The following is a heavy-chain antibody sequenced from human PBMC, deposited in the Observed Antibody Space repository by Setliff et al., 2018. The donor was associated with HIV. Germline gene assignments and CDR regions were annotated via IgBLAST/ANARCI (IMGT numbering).Heavy chain of an antibody. V-gene: IGHV4-39*07. J-gene: IGHJ4*02. CDR1: GGSISSSSYY. Sequence: SETLSLTCIVSGGSISSSSYYWGWIRQPPGKGLEWIGSIYYSGSPYYNPSLKSRVTISVDTSKNQFSLKLSSVTAADTAVYYCARVIEGGSGSMDYWGQGTLVTVSS. D-gene: IGHD3-22*01. CDR3: ARVIEGGSGSMDY. CDR2: IYYSGSP.